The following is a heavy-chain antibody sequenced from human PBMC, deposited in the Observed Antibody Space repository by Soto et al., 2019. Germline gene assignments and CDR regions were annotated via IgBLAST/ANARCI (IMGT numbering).Heavy chain of an antibody. Sequence: PSETLSLTCTVSGGSISSYYWSWIRQPPGKGLEWIGYIYYSGSTNYNPSLKSRVTISVDTSKNQFSLKLSSVTAADTAVYYCARWMYKYCSSTSCSSSGADAFDIWGQGTMVTVSS. J-gene: IGHJ3*02. D-gene: IGHD2-2*01. CDR3: ARWMYKYCSSTSCSSSGADAFDI. CDR1: GGSISSYY. CDR2: IYYSGST. V-gene: IGHV4-59*01.